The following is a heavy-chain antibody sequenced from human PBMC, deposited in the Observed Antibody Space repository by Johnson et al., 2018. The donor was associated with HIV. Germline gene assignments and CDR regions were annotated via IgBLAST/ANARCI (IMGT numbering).Heavy chain of an antibody. V-gene: IGHV3-43D*03. D-gene: IGHD3-22*01. J-gene: IGHJ3*02. Sequence: VQLVESGGGLVQPGRSLRLSCAASGFTFDDYAMHWVRQPPGNGLEWVSLIRWDGAITSYVDSVKGRFTISRDNAKNSLYLQMNSLRAEDTAVYYCARDSSPAPDDSRGYYDDAFDIWGQGTMVTVSS. CDR2: IRWDGAIT. CDR3: ARDSSPAPDDSRGYYDDAFDI. CDR1: GFTFDDYA.